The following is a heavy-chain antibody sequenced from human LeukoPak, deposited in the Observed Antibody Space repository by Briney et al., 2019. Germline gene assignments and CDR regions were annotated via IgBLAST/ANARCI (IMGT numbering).Heavy chain of an antibody. V-gene: IGHV1-2*02. CDR2: INPNSGGT. J-gene: IGHJ4*02. D-gene: IGHD5-24*01. Sequence: GASVKVSCKASGYTFTGYYMHWVRQAPGQGLEWMGWINPNSGGTNYAQKFQGRVTMTRDTSISTAYTELSRLRSDDTAVYYCARDHGPEMATIPGYWGQGTLVTVSS. CDR1: GYTFTGYY. CDR3: ARDHGPEMATIPGY.